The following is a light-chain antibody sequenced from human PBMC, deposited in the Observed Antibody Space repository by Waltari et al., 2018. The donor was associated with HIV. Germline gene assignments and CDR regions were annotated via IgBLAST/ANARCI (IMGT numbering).Light chain of an antibody. J-gene: IGLJ2*01. Sequence: QSALTPPASVSGSPGQSVPIPCPAPPSPFRLYYSASWYQQHPGTLPKVIIYEVTSRPSGVPHRFSGSKSGNTASLTISGLQAEDEAIYYCSTHTTTDTLIFGGGTKLTVL. CDR1: PSPFRLYYS. CDR2: EVT. CDR3: STHTTTDTLI. V-gene: IGLV2-14*03.